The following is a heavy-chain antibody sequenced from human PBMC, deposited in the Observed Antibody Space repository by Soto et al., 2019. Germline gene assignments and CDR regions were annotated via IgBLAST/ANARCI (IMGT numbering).Heavy chain of an antibody. CDR2: ISGYNGNT. Sequence: ASVKVSCKASGYTFSNFGLSWVRQAPGQGLEWMGWISGYNGNTNSAEKFQSRVTMTTDTSTSTAYMEVRSLTSDDTAVYYCARDKGYGFGWSSSSGMDVWGQGTTVTVSS. V-gene: IGHV1-18*01. D-gene: IGHD5-18*01. J-gene: IGHJ6*02. CDR1: GYTFSNFG. CDR3: ARDKGYGFGWSSSSGMDV.